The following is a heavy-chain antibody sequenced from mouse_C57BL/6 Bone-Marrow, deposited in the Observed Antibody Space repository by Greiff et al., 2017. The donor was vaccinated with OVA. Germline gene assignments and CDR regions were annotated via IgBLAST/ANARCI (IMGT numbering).Heavy chain of an antibody. J-gene: IGHJ2*01. D-gene: IGHD2-4*01. Sequence: QVQLQQSGAELVRPGTSVKVSCKASGYAFTNYLIEWVKQRPGQGLEWIGVINPGSGGTNYNEKFKGTATLTADKSSSTAYMQLSSLTSEDSAVYFCARSGYDYVYFDYWGQGTTLTVSS. CDR2: INPGSGGT. CDR3: ARSGYDYVYFDY. V-gene: IGHV1-54*01. CDR1: GYAFTNYL.